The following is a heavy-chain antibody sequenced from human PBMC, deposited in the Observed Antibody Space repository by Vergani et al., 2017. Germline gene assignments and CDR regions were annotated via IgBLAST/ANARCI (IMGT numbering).Heavy chain of an antibody. CDR1: GYTFTSYY. Sequence: VQLVQSGAEVKKPGASVKVSCKASGYTFTSYYMHWVRQAPGQGLEWMGFVDPEDGETIYAEKFKGRVTIAADTSTDTAHMELSSLRSEDTAVYYCATPQTVTTGGMEVWGQGTTVIVSS. CDR3: ATPQTVTTGGMEV. D-gene: IGHD4-17*01. J-gene: IGHJ6*02. V-gene: IGHV1-69-2*01. CDR2: VDPEDGET.